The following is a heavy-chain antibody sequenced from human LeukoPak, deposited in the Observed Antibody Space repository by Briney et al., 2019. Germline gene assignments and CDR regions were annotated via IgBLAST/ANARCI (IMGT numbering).Heavy chain of an antibody. Sequence: GGSLRLSCAASGFTVRNYQSNWVRQAPRKGMEWVSYIGNIISTTHYADSVRGRFTVSRDDAKSSRYLQMSSLRVEDTAVYYCARTAYDLRGRSLVPGHDSWGQGTLVSVFS. D-gene: IGHD3-10*01. V-gene: IGHV3-48*03. CDR2: IGNIISTT. J-gene: IGHJ5*02. CDR3: ARTAYDLRGRSLVPGHDS. CDR1: GFTVRNYQ.